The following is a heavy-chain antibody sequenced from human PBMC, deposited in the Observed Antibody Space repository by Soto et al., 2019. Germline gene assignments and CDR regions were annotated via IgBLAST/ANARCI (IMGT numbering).Heavy chain of an antibody. Sequence: GGSMRLSCAASGFTFSSYDMHWVRQATGKGLEWVSAIGTAGDTYYPGSVKGRFTISRENAKNSLYLQMNSLRAEDTAVYYCARGEYCSSTSCIRGGGMDVWGQGTTVTVSS. CDR2: IGTAGDT. CDR3: ARGEYCSSTSCIRGGGMDV. CDR1: GFTFSSYD. J-gene: IGHJ6*02. V-gene: IGHV3-13*01. D-gene: IGHD2-2*01.